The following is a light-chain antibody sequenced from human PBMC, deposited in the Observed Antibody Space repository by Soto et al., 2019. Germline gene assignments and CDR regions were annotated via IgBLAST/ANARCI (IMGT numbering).Light chain of an antibody. CDR2: GAS. CDR1: QSISSSY. J-gene: IGKJ1*01. CDR3: QQYNNWPRT. V-gene: IGKV3-20*01. Sequence: EIVLTQSPGTLSLSPGERATLPCRASQSISSSYLAWYQQKPGQAPRLLIYGASSRATGIPDRFSGSGSGTDFTLTISSLQSEDFAVYYCQQYNNWPRTFGQGTKVEIK.